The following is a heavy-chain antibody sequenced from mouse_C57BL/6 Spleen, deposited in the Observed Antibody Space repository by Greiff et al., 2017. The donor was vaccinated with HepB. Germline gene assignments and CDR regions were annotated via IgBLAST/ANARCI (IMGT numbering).Heavy chain of an antibody. J-gene: IGHJ3*01. CDR2: ISYDGSN. V-gene: IGHV3-6*01. D-gene: IGHD1-1*01. Sequence: EVHLVESGPGLVKPSQSLSLTCSVTGYSITSGYYWNWIRQFPGNKLEWMGYISYDGSNNYNPSLKNRISITRDTSKNQFFLKLNSVTTEDTATYYCARGEGYGSPFAYWGQGTLVTVSA. CDR3: ARGEGYGSPFAY. CDR1: GYSITSGYY.